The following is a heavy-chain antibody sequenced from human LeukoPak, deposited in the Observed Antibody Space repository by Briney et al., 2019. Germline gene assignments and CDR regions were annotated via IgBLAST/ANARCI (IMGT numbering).Heavy chain of an antibody. V-gene: IGHV3-23*01. CDR3: AKPRYSSSWYISDY. CDR2: ISGSASGT. J-gene: IGHJ4*02. D-gene: IGHD6-13*01. CDR1: GFTFRSYA. Sequence: PGGSLRLSCAASGFTFRSYAMTWVRQAPGKGLEWVSSISGSASGTYYADSVKGRLTISRDSSNNTLYLQMNSLRAEDTAVYYCAKPRYSSSWYISDYWGQGTLVTVSS.